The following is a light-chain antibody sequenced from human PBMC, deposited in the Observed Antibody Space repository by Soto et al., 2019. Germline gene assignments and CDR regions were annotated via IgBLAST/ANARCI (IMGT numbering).Light chain of an antibody. CDR1: QSVSANY. J-gene: IGKJ5*01. CDR3: QQYGSSPIT. V-gene: IGKV3-20*01. CDR2: GAS. Sequence: ETLLTQSPGTLSLSPGERATLSCRASQSVSANYLAWYHQKPGQPPRLLVYGASNRATGIPDRFSGSGSGTDFTLTISRLEPEDLAVYYCQQYGSSPITFGQGTRLEIK.